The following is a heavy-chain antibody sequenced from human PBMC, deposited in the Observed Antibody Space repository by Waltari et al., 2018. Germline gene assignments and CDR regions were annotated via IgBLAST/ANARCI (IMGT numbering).Heavy chain of an antibody. Sequence: QLQLQESGPGLVKPSETLSLTCTVSGGSISSSSYYWGWIRQPPGKGLEWIGSIYYSGSTYYNPSLKSRVTISVDTSKNQFSLKLSSVTAADTAVYYCATLPTYSSSVDYWGQGTLVTVSS. V-gene: IGHV4-39*01. D-gene: IGHD6-6*01. J-gene: IGHJ4*02. CDR3: ATLPTYSSSVDY. CDR1: GGSISSSSYY. CDR2: IYYSGST.